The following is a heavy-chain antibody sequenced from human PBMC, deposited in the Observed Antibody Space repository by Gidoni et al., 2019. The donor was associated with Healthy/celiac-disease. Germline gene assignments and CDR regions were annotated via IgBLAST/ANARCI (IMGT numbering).Heavy chain of an antibody. V-gene: IGHV3-48*01. J-gene: IGHJ6*03. Sequence: EVQLVASGGGLVKPGGALSLSCAASGFTFSSYSMNWVPKAPGKGLGVVSYISSSSSTIYYADSVKGRFTISRDNAKNSLYLQMNSLRAEDTAVYYCASPGSGVSYYYYYMDVWGKGTTVTVSS. CDR1: GFTFSSYS. D-gene: IGHD3-10*01. CDR2: ISSSSSTI. CDR3: ASPGSGVSYYYYYMDV.